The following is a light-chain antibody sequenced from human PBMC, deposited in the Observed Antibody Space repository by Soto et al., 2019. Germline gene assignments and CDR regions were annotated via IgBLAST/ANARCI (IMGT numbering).Light chain of an antibody. CDR1: SSDVGSYNL. CDR2: EVS. Sequence: LTQPASVSGSPGQSITISCTGTSSDVGSYNLVSWYQQHPGKAPKLMIYEVSKRPSGVSNRFSGSKSGNTASLTISGLQAEDEADYYCCSYTTSNTRQIVFGTGTKVTVL. V-gene: IGLV2-14*02. CDR3: CSYTTSNTRQIV. J-gene: IGLJ1*01.